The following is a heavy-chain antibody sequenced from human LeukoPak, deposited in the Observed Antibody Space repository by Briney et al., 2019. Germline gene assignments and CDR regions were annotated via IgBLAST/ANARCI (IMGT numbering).Heavy chain of an antibody. V-gene: IGHV4-34*01. Sequence: SETLSLTCAVYGGSFSGYYWSWIRQPPGQGLEWIGEINHSGSTNYNPSLKSRVTISVDTSKNQFSLKLSSVTAADTAVYYCARGLQGDYFDYWGQGTLVTVSS. CDR2: INHSGST. CDR1: GGSFSGYY. J-gene: IGHJ4*02. CDR3: ARGLQGDYFDY. D-gene: IGHD3-16*01.